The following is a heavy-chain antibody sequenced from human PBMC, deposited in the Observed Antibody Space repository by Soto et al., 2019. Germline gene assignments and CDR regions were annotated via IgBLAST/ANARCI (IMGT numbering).Heavy chain of an antibody. J-gene: IGHJ6*02. D-gene: IGHD3-10*01. CDR3: ARRLYGSGSSYYYYGMDV. CDR1: GYSFTSYW. V-gene: IGHV5-51*01. CDR2: IYPGDSDT. Sequence: PGESLKISCKGSGYSFTSYWIGWVRQMPGKGLEWMGIIYPGDSDTRYSPSFQGQVTISADKSISTAYLQWSSLKASDTAMYYCARRLYGSGSSYYYYGMDVWGQGTTVTVSS.